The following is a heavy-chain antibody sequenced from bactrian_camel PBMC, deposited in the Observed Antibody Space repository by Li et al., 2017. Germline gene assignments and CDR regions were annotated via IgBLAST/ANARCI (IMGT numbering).Heavy chain of an antibody. D-gene: IGHD1*01. J-gene: IGHJ4*01. Sequence: HVQLVESGGASVEAGGSLTLSCAAGRYTYKRNCMAWFRQAPGKERERVARIIKGSTTLYLDSVKGRFAISQDNAKNMLYLQMNSLKPEDPGMYVCAVRGAGRCSAQRHRRDWAACGQATPVTVS. V-gene: IGHV3S53*01. CDR1: RYTYKRNC. CDR2: IIKGSTT.